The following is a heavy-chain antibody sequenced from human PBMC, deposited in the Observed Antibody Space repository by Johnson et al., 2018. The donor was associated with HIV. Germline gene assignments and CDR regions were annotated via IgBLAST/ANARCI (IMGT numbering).Heavy chain of an antibody. Sequence: QVQLVESGGGLVQPGGSLRLSCAASRFTFSDYYMSWIRQTPGKGLEWVSYISSSGSTIYYADSVKGRFTISRDNAKNSLYLQVNSLRAEDTAVYYCARDDRIVGASMGAFDIWGQGTMVTVSS. CDR3: ARDDRIVGASMGAFDI. CDR1: RFTFSDYY. V-gene: IGHV3-11*04. CDR2: ISSSGSTI. D-gene: IGHD1-26*01. J-gene: IGHJ3*02.